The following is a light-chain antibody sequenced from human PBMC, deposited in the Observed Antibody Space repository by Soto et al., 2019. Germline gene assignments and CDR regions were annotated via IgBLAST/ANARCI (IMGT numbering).Light chain of an antibody. J-gene: IGKJ1*01. Sequence: EIVLTQSPATLSVSPGERATLSCRASQSVSSNSAWYQQKPGQAPRHLIYGASTRATGIPARLSGSGSGTAFALTISSLQSEDFAVYYWQQYNNWPKWTFGQGTKVDIK. CDR2: GAS. CDR1: QSVSSN. V-gene: IGKV3-15*01. CDR3: QQYNNWPKWT.